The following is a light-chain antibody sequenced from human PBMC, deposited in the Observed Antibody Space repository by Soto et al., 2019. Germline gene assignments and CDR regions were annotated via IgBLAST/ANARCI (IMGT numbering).Light chain of an antibody. CDR1: HSVSSNY. CDR2: GAS. J-gene: IGKJ1*01. CDR3: QQYGSSGT. Sequence: LVLTQSPGTLSLSPGERATLSCRASHSVSSNYLAWYQQKLGQAPRLLIYGASNRATGIPDRFSGSGSGTDFTLTISRLEPEDFAVYYCQQYGSSGTFGQGTKVDI. V-gene: IGKV3-20*01.